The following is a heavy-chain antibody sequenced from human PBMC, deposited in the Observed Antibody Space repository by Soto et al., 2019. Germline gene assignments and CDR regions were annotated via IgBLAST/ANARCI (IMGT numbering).Heavy chain of an antibody. D-gene: IGHD6-25*01. J-gene: IGHJ6*02. V-gene: IGHV1-69*13. CDR2: IIPIFGTA. CDR3: ARDKSSGYHGMDV. Sequence: PVKVCCKSSGCTFSSYAISWVRQAPGQGLEWMGGIIPIFGTANYAQKFQGRVTITADESTSTAYMELSSLRSEDTAVYYCARDKSSGYHGMDVWGQGTTVTVSS. CDR1: GCTFSSYA.